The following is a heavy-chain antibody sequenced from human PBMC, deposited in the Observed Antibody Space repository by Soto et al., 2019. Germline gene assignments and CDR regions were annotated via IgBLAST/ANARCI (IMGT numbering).Heavy chain of an antibody. CDR1: GGSISSYY. CDR3: ASRWGGTFDY. Sequence: QVQLQESGPGLVKPSETLSLTCTVSGGSISSYYWSWIRQPPGKGLEWIGYIYYSGSTNYNPPLKSRVTISVDTSKNQFSLKLSSVTAADTAVYYCASRWGGTFDYWGQGTLVTVSS. D-gene: IGHD2-21*01. CDR2: IYYSGST. V-gene: IGHV4-59*01. J-gene: IGHJ4*02.